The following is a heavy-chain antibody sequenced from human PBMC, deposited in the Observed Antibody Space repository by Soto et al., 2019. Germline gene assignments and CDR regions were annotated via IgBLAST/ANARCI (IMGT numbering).Heavy chain of an antibody. J-gene: IGHJ4*02. D-gene: IGHD2-15*01. CDR1: GGSFSGYY. Sequence: SETLSLTCAVYGGSFSGYYWSWIRQPPGKGLEWIGEINHSGSTNYNPSLKSRVTISVDTSKNQFSLKLSSVTAADTAVYYCARVGCSGGSCYYSLGYWGQGTLVTVSS. V-gene: IGHV4-34*01. CDR2: INHSGST. CDR3: ARVGCSGGSCYYSLGY.